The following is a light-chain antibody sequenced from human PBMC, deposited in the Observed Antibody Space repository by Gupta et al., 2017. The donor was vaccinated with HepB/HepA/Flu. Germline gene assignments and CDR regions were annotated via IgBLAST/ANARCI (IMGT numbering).Light chain of an antibody. J-gene: IGLJ2*01. V-gene: IGLV3-1*01. CDR2: QDN. CDR3: QAWDRNTVV. Sequence: SYELIQSPSVSVSPGQTATITCSGEKLGDTYACWYQQRPGQSPLLVIYQDNKRPSEIPERFSGSNSGNTATLTITGTQAMDEADYYCQAWDRNTVVFGGGTKLTVL. CDR1: KLGDTY.